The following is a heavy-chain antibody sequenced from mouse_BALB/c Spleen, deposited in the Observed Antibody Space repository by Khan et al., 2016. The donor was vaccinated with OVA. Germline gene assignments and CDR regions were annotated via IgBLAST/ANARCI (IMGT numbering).Heavy chain of an antibody. CDR2: IDPFSGVS. Sequence: VQLKESGPELMKPGASVKISCKASGYSFTNYYIHWVIQSHGKSLEWIGYIDPFSGVSTYNQKFKGKATLTVDKPSSTAYIHLGNLTSEDSAVYYCTRHGYVAWFTYWGQGTLVTVSA. V-gene: IGHV1S135*01. D-gene: IGHD2-2*01. J-gene: IGHJ3*01. CDR1: GYSFTNYY. CDR3: TRHGYVAWFTY.